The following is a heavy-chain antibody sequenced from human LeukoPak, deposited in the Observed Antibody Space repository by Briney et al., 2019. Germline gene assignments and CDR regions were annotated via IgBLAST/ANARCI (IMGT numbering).Heavy chain of an antibody. CDR2: INPNSGGT. J-gene: IGHJ3*02. CDR1: GGTFSSYA. Sequence: GASVKVSCKASGGTFSSYAISWVRQAPGQGLEWMGWINPNSGGTNYAQKFQGRVTMTRDTSISTAYMELSRLRSDDTAVYYCARDDDYGGVDAFDIWGQGTMVTVSS. D-gene: IGHD4-23*01. CDR3: ARDDDYGGVDAFDI. V-gene: IGHV1-2*02.